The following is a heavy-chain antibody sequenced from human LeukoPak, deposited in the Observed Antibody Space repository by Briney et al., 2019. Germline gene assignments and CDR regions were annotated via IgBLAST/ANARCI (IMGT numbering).Heavy chain of an antibody. CDR2: ISDSAIST. V-gene: IGHV3-23*01. CDR1: GLTFTGSA. J-gene: IGHJ4*02. CDR3: AKIRRQLVPFDY. Sequence: GGSLRLSCAASGLTFTGSAMSWVRQAPGKGLEWVSLISDSAISTYYADSVKGRFTISRDNSKNTLYLQMNSLRAEDTAVYYCAKIRRQLVPFDYWGQGTLVTVSS. D-gene: IGHD6-13*01.